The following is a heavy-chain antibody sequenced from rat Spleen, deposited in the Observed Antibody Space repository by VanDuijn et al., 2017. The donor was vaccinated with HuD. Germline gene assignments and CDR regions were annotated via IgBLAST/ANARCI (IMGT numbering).Heavy chain of an antibody. D-gene: IGHD1-9*01. CDR3: ARQAMGITTG. V-gene: IGHV5-20*01. CDR2: INYDGSST. Sequence: EVQLVESGGGLVQPGRSLKLSCAASGFTFDDYHMAWVRQAPTKGLEWVASINYDGSSTYYRDSVKGRFTLSRDNAKSSLYLQMDSLRSEDTATYYCARQAMGITTGWGQGVMVTVSS. CDR1: GFTFDDYH. J-gene: IGHJ2*01.